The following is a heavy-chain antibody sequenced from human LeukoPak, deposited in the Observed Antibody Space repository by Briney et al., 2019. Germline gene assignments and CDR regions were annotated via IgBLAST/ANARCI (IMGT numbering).Heavy chain of an antibody. D-gene: IGHD3/OR15-3a*01. Sequence: GASVTVSCKTSGYTFTIHGISWVPQAPGQGLEWMGWISGYNDNTDYVEKFQGRVTMTTDPSTSTAYMELRSLRSDDTAVYYCARDWTTTKGYFDNWGQGTLVTVSS. V-gene: IGHV1-18*01. CDR2: ISGYNDNT. J-gene: IGHJ4*02. CDR1: GYTFTIHG. CDR3: ARDWTTTKGYFDN.